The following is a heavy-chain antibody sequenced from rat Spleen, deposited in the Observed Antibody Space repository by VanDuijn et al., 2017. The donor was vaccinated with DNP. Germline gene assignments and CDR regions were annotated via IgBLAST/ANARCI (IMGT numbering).Heavy chain of an antibody. D-gene: IGHD1-1*01. V-gene: IGHV5-27*01. CDR2: ISTSGGST. CDR3: TTIYYYSGAHYCDY. Sequence: EVQLVESGGGLVQPGRSLKLSCAASGFTFSNYGMAWVRQAPKKGLEWVATISTSGGSTYYRDSVKGRLTISRDNAKSTLYLQMDSLRSEDTATYYCTTIYYYSGAHYCDYWGQGVMVTVSS. CDR1: GFTFSNYG. J-gene: IGHJ2*01.